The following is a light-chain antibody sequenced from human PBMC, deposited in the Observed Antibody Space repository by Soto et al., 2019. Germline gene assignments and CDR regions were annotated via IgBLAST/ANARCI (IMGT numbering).Light chain of an antibody. V-gene: IGLV1-44*01. Sequence: QSVLTQPPSASGTPGQRVTISCSGSSSNIGSNTVNWYHQLPGTAPKLLIYSNNQRPSGVPARFSGSKSGTSASLAIIGLQSEDEEDYYCAAWDDSLNGVVFGGGTKLTVL. J-gene: IGLJ2*01. CDR1: SSNIGSNT. CDR2: SNN. CDR3: AAWDDSLNGVV.